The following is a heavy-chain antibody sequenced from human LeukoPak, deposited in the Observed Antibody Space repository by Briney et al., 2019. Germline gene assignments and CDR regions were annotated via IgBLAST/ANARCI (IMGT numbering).Heavy chain of an antibody. CDR1: GFTFSGDN. D-gene: IGHD1-1*01. Sequence: GGSLRLPCAASGFTFSGDNMNWVRQAPGKGLEWVSSISSTSTYIYYADSVKGRFTISRDNSKNTLYLQMNSLRAEDTAVYYCAKTVESGALFDYWGQGTLVTVSS. J-gene: IGHJ4*02. CDR2: ISSTSTYI. CDR3: AKTVESGALFDY. V-gene: IGHV3-21*01.